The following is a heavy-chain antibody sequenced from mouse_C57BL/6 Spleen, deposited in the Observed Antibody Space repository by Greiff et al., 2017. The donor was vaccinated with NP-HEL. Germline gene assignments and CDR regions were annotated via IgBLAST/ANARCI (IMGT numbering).Heavy chain of an antibody. J-gene: IGHJ4*01. V-gene: IGHV1-81*01. D-gene: IGHD1-1*01. CDR3: AMTTITTVVAPYAMDY. Sequence: QVQLQQSGAELARPGASVKLSCKASGYTFTSYGISWVKQRTGQGLEWIGEIYPRSGNTYYNEKFKGKATLTADKSSSTAYMELRSLTSEDSAVYFCAMTTITTVVAPYAMDYKGQGTTVTVS. CDR2: IYPRSGNT. CDR1: GYTFTSYG.